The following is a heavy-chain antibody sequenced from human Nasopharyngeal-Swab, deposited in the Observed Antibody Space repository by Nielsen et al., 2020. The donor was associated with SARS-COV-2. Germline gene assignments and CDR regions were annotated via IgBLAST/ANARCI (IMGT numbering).Heavy chain of an antibody. CDR3: ARGYYGSGSYYLDAFDI. V-gene: IGHV3-7*01. Sequence: SPNPPLPSFGFTFRPYCLTWVRQAPVKGLEWVANIKQDGSEKYYVDSVKGRFTISRDNAKNSLYLQMNSLRAEDTAVYYCARGYYGSGSYYLDAFDIWGQGTMVTVSS. D-gene: IGHD3-10*01. CDR1: GFTFRPYC. J-gene: IGHJ3*02. CDR2: IKQDGSEK.